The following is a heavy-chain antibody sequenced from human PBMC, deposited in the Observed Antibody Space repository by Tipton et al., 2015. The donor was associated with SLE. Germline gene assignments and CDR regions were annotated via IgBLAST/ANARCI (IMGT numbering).Heavy chain of an antibody. V-gene: IGHV4-59*12. D-gene: IGHD3-10*01. J-gene: IGHJ5*02. Sequence: TLSLTCTVSGGSISSYYWSWIRQPPGKGLEWIVYIYYSGSTNYNPSLKSRVTISVDTSKNQFSLKLSSVTAADTAVYYCARDLDHGSGSYRWFDPWGQGTLVTVSS. CDR2: IYYSGST. CDR3: ARDLDHGSGSYRWFDP. CDR1: GGSISSYY.